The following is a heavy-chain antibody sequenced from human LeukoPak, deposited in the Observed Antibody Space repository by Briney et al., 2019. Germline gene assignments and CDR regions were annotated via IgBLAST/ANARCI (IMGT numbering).Heavy chain of an antibody. J-gene: IGHJ4*02. CDR1: GGSFSGYY. CDR2: INHSGST. Sequence: SETLSLTCAVYGGSFSGYYWSWIRQPPGKGLEWIGEINHSGSTNYNPSLKCRVTISVDTSKNQFSLKLSSVTAADTAVYYCARLLHPQSTSWFIDYWGQGALVTVSS. V-gene: IGHV4-34*01. CDR3: ARLLHPQSTSWFIDY. D-gene: IGHD6-13*01.